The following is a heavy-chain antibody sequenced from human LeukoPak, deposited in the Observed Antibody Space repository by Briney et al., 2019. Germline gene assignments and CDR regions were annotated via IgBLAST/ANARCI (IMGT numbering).Heavy chain of an antibody. V-gene: IGHV3-23*01. D-gene: IGHD6-13*01. Sequence: GGSLRLSCAASGFTFSTYAMSWVHQAPGKGLEWVSGISGSGGSTYYADSVKGRFTISRDNAKNTLYLQMNSLRAEDTAVYYCARDEGSTWQRFDPWGQGTLVTVSS. CDR3: ARDEGSTWQRFDP. J-gene: IGHJ5*02. CDR1: GFTFSTYA. CDR2: ISGSGGST.